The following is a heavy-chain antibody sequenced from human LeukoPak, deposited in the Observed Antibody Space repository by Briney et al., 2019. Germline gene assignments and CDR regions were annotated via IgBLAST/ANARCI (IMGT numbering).Heavy chain of an antibody. J-gene: IGHJ6*03. Sequence: SETLSLTCTVSGGSISSYYWSWIRQPPGKGLEWIGYIYYSGSTNYNPSLKSRVTISVDTSKNQFSLKLSSVAAADTAVYYCARASWQQLNPIYYYYYYMDVWGKGTTVTVSS. CDR2: IYYSGST. V-gene: IGHV4-59*01. D-gene: IGHD6-13*01. CDR1: GGSISSYY. CDR3: ARASWQQLNPIYYYYYYMDV.